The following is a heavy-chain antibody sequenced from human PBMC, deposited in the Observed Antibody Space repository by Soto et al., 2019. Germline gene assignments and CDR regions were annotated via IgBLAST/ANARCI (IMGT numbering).Heavy chain of an antibody. CDR3: ARDRSYDSSGLDY. CDR1: GGSISSGGYY. CDR2: IYYSGST. J-gene: IGHJ4*02. D-gene: IGHD3-22*01. Sequence: LSLTCTVSGGSISSGGYYCSWIRQHPGKGLEWSGYIYYSGSTYYNPSLKSRVTISVDTSKNQFSLKLSSVTAADTAVYYCARDRSYDSSGLDYWGQGTLVTV. V-gene: IGHV4-31*03.